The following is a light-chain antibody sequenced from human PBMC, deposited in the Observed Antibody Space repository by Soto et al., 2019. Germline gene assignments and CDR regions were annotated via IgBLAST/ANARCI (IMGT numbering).Light chain of an antibody. V-gene: IGLV2-11*01. J-gene: IGLJ1*01. CDR1: SSDVGGYNY. Sequence: QSALTQPRSVSGSPGQSVTISCTGTSSDVGGYNYVSWYQHHPGKAPKLMIYDVTKRPSGVRDRFSGSKSGNTASLTISGLQGEDEADYYCSAYTVSRTYVFGTGTKLTVL. CDR2: DVT. CDR3: SAYTVSRTYV.